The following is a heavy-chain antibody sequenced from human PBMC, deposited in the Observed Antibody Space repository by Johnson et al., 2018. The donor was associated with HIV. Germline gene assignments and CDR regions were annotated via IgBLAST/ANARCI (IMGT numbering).Heavy chain of an antibody. D-gene: IGHD2-8*01. CDR3: AKNGARGDAFDI. Sequence: QVQLVESGGGVVQPGRSLRLSCAASGFTFSSYAMHWVRQAPGKGLEWVALISYDGSNKYYADSVKGRFTFSRDHSKNTLYLQMNSLRAEDTAVYYCAKNGARGDAFDIWGEGTMVTVSS. CDR2: ISYDGSNK. CDR1: GFTFSSYA. V-gene: IGHV3-30*04. J-gene: IGHJ3*02.